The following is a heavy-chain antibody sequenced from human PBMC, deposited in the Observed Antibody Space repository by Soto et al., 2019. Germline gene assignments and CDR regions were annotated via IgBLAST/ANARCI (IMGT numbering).Heavy chain of an antibody. CDR1: GDSITSNSYF. Sequence: SETLSLTCTVSGDSITSNSYFWAWIRQPPGKGLEWIGSIYYSGTTYYNPSLKSRVTISVDRSKNQFSLKLSSVTAADTAVYYCARNFSVDYFDYWGQGALVTVSS. CDR3: ARNFSVDYFDY. V-gene: IGHV4-39*01. CDR2: IYYSGTT. J-gene: IGHJ4*02.